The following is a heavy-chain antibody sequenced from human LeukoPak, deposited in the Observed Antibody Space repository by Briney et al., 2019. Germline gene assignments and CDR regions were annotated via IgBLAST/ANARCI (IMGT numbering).Heavy chain of an antibody. CDR2: IIPIFGTA. J-gene: IGHJ6*02. CDR1: GGTFSSYA. CDR3: ARSPVDCSGGSCYYFGSYYYYGMDV. D-gene: IGHD2-15*01. Sequence: SVKVSCKASGGTFSSYAISWVRQAPGQGLEWMGGIIPIFGTANYAQKFQGRVTITADESTSTAYMELSSLRSEDTAVYYCARSPVDCSGGSCYYFGSYYYYGMDVWGQGTTVTVSS. V-gene: IGHV1-69*01.